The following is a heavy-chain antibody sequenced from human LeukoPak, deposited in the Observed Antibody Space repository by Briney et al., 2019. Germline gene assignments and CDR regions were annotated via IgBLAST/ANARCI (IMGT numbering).Heavy chain of an antibody. Sequence: ASVKVSCTSSGYTFSNYGISWVRQAPGQGLEWMGWITAYNGNRLYAQRFQGRITLTTDTSTSTSYMELRSLEYDDTAIYYCARDNDKVVDHWGQGTLVTVSS. V-gene: IGHV1-18*01. D-gene: IGHD1-1*01. CDR1: GYTFSNYG. CDR3: ARDNDKVVDH. J-gene: IGHJ4*01. CDR2: ITAYNGNR.